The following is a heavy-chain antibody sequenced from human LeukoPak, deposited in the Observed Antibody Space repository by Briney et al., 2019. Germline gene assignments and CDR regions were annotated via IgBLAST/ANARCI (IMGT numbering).Heavy chain of an antibody. CDR3: AKESPGDRFPNAFDI. CDR2: ISWNSGSI. CDR1: GFTFDDYA. J-gene: IGHJ3*02. Sequence: GRSLRLSCAASGFTFDDYAMHWVRQAPGKGLEWVSGISWNSGSIGYADSVKGRFTISRDNAKNSLYLQMNSLRAEDTALYYCAKESPGDRFPNAFDIWGQGTMVTVSS. V-gene: IGHV3-9*01. D-gene: IGHD1-14*01.